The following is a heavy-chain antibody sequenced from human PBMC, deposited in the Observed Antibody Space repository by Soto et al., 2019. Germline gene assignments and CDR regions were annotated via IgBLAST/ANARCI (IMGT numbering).Heavy chain of an antibody. CDR3: ATGQEVRMADI. J-gene: IGHJ3*02. CDR2: ISGDSTDR. V-gene: IGHV3-11*03. Sequence: QVQLLESGGGLVRPGGSLRLSCTASKFTVSAYYMAWIRQAPGKGLDWISYISGDSTDRNYADSVKGRFTISRDNAKNSLYLQMSSLTGEDTAVYFCATGQEVRMADIWGQGTMVTVSS. CDR1: KFTVSAYY. D-gene: IGHD2-15*01.